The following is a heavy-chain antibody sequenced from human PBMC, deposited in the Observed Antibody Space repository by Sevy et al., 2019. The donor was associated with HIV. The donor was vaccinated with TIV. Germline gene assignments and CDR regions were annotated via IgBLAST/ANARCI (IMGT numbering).Heavy chain of an antibody. V-gene: IGHV3-23*01. Sequence: GGSLRLSCAASGFTFSSYAMSWVRQAPGKGLEWVSAISGSGGSTYYADSVKGRFTISRDNSKNTLYLQMNSLRAEDKAVYYCAKDPGYGGYEPIDYWGQGTLVTVSS. D-gene: IGHD5-12*01. CDR3: AKDPGYGGYEPIDY. CDR1: GFTFSSYA. J-gene: IGHJ4*02. CDR2: ISGSGGST.